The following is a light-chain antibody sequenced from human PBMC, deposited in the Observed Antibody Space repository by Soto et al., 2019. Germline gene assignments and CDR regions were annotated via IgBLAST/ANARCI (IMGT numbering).Light chain of an antibody. CDR2: DAS. V-gene: IGKV1-5*01. CDR3: QQYNSYSIT. J-gene: IGKJ5*01. CDR1: QSISTY. Sequence: DIQMTQSPSTLSASVVDRVTVTCRASQSISTYLAWYQQKPGKAPKLLIYDASSSQSGVPSSFSGGGSGTEFTLTISSLQPDDFATYYCQQYNSYSITFGQGTRLEIK.